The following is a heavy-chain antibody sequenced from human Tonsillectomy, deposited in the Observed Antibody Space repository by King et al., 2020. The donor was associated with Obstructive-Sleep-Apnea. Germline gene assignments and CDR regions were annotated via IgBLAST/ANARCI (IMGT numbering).Heavy chain of an antibody. V-gene: IGHV3-30*04. CDR1: GFTFSSYA. CDR2: ISYDGINK. D-gene: IGHD5-18*01. J-gene: IGHJ3*02. CDR3: ARDADIAIEDGAFDI. Sequence: HVQLVQSGGGVVQPGRSLRLSCAASGFTFSSYAMHWVRQAPGKGLEWVAIISYDGINKYYADSVKGRFTISRDNFKNTLYLQMNSLRGEDTAVYYCARDADIAIEDGAFDIWGQGTMVTVSS.